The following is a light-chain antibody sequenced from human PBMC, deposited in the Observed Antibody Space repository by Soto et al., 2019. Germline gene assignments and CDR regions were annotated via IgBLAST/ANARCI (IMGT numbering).Light chain of an antibody. J-gene: IGKJ1*01. CDR3: QQSYSTLPWT. Sequence: DIQMTQSPSSLSASVGDRVTITCRASQSISSYLNWYQQKPGKAPKLLIYAAPSLQSGVPSRFSGSGSGTDFTLTISSLQPEDFATYYCQQSYSTLPWTFGQGTKVDIK. CDR1: QSISSY. V-gene: IGKV1-39*01. CDR2: AAP.